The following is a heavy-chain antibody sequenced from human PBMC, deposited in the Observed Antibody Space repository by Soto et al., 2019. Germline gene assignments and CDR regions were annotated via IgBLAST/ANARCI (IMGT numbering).Heavy chain of an antibody. J-gene: IGHJ5*02. CDR3: TAGSGWESDT. V-gene: IGHV3-7*05. Sequence: DVQLMESGGGLVQPGGSLRLSCAVSEFTFGTSWMTWVRQGPGKGLEWVANIKQDGGEKHYLESVRGRFSISRDNAKKSLYLEMNSLRAEDTAVYYCTAGSGWESDTWGQGTLVTVSS. CDR2: IKQDGGEK. CDR1: EFTFGTSW. D-gene: IGHD6-19*01.